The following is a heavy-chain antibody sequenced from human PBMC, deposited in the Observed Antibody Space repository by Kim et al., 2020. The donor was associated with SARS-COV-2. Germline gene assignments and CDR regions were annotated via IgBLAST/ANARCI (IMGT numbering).Heavy chain of an antibody. J-gene: IGHJ5*02. CDR2: K. CDR3: GRSTAGIS. D-gene: IGHD6-19*01. V-gene: IGHV3-7*01. Sequence: KSYVDSLKGRFTISRDNAKNSLYLQMSSLRPEDTALYYCGRSTAGISWGQGALVIVSS.